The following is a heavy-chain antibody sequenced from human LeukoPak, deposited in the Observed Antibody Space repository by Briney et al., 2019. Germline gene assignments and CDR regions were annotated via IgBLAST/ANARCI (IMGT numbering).Heavy chain of an antibody. V-gene: IGHV4-4*07. J-gene: IGHJ5*02. D-gene: IGHD3-22*01. CDR1: GGSISSYY. CDR3: ARDFNSYYYDSSGYYWFDP. CDR2: IYTSGST. Sequence: SETLSLTCTVSGGSISSYYWSWIRQPAGKGLEWIGRIYTSGSTNYNPSLKSRVTMSVDTSKNQFSLKLSSVTAADTAVYYCARDFNSYYYDSSGYYWFDPWGQGTLVTVSS.